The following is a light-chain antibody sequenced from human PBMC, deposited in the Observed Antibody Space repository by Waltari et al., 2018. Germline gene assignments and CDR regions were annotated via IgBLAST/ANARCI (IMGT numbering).Light chain of an antibody. CDR1: QSFSSSY. Sequence: EIVLTQSPGTLSLSPGERATPSCRASQSFSSSYLAWYQQKPGQAPRLLIYGASSRAAGCPDRFSGSGSGRDFTLTISRLEPEDFAVYYCQQYGTSPPLTFGGGTKVEIK. CDR3: QQYGTSPPLT. CDR2: GAS. V-gene: IGKV3-20*01. J-gene: IGKJ4*01.